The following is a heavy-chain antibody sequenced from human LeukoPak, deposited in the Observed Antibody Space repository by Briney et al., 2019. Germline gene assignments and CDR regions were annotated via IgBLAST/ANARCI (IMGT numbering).Heavy chain of an antibody. Sequence: SETLSLTCTVSGGSISSGSYYWSWIRQPAGKGLEWIGRIYTSGSTNYNPSLKSRVTISVDTSKNQFSLKLGSVTAADTAVYYCARGGYDFWSGYYTDYWGQGTLVTVSS. CDR2: IYTSGST. J-gene: IGHJ4*02. D-gene: IGHD3-3*01. V-gene: IGHV4-61*02. CDR1: GGSISSGSYY. CDR3: ARGGYDFWSGYYTDY.